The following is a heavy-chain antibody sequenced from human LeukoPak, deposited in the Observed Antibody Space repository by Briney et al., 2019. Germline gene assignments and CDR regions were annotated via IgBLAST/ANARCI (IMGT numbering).Heavy chain of an antibody. Sequence: GGSLRLSCAASGFTFSSYGMHWVRQAPGKGLEWVAVISYDGSNKYYADSVKGRFTISRDNSKNTLYLQMNSLRAEDTAVYYCAKDPSGSYGNLDYWGQGTLVTVSS. CDR3: AKDPSGSYGNLDY. D-gene: IGHD1-26*01. CDR2: ISYDGSNK. CDR1: GFTFSSYG. V-gene: IGHV3-30*18. J-gene: IGHJ4*02.